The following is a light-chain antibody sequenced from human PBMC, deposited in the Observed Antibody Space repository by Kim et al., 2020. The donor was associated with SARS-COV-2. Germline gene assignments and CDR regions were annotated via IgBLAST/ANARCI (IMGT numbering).Light chain of an antibody. J-gene: IGKJ2*01. CDR1: QSLLYSDGYTY. CDR2: LGS. V-gene: IGKV2-28*01. Sequence: DIVMTQSPLSLPVTPGEPASISCRSSQSLLYSDGYTYLDWYLQKPGQSPQLLIYLGSNRASGVPDRFSGSGSGTDFTLKISRVAAEDVGVYYCMQALQTPYTFGQGTKLEI. CDR3: MQALQTPYT.